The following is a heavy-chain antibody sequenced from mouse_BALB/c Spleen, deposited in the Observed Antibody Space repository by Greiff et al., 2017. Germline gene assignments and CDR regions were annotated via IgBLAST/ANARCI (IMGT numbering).Heavy chain of an antibody. J-gene: IGHJ2*01. V-gene: IGHV1-5*01. Sequence: VQLKQSGTVLARPGASVKMSCKASGYTFTSYWMHWVKQRPGQGLEWIGAIYPGNSDTSYNQKFKGKAKLTAVTSTSTAYMELSSLTNEDSAVYYCTRAYYGYAPYYFDYWGQGTTLTVSS. CDR1: GYTFTSYW. CDR2: IYPGNSDT. CDR3: TRAYYGYAPYYFDY. D-gene: IGHD2-9*01.